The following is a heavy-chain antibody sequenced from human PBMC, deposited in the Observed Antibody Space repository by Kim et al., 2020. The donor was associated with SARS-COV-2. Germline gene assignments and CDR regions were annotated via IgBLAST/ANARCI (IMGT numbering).Heavy chain of an antibody. J-gene: IGHJ4*01. D-gene: IGHD4-17*01. CDR1: GFRFSFYG. V-gene: IGHV3-30*03. CDR2: ISHAATDK. CDR3: ARNSDYGDWTPFPSDY. Sequence: GGSLRLSCSASGFRFSFYGMHWVRQAPGKGLEWVALISHAATDKNYAASVKGRFTISRDNSKNTLYLQMNNLRAEDTAVYFCARNSDYGDWTPFPSDYWGQGTLVTVSS.